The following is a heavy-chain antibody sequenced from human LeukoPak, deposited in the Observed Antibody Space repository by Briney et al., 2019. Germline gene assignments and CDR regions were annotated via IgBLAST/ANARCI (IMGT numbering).Heavy chain of an antibody. D-gene: IGHD2-21*01. CDR2: TSSSDAGT. V-gene: IGHV3-23*01. Sequence: GGSLRLSCAASGFTFSSFGIHWVRQAPGKGLEWVSATSSSDAGTYYADSVRGRFTISRDNSKNTLYLQMNSLRLEDAAVYFCARAPVTSCRGAYCYPFDYWGQGTQVTVSS. CDR1: GFTFSSFG. J-gene: IGHJ4*02. CDR3: ARAPVTSCRGAYCYPFDY.